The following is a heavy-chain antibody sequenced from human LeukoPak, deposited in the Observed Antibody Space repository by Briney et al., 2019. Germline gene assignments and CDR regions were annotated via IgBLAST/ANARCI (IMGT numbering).Heavy chain of an antibody. CDR1: GGSISSYY. CDR2: IYYSGST. Sequence: SETLSLTCTVSGGSISSYYWSWIRQPPGKGLERIGYIYYSGSTNYNPSLKSRVTISVDTSKNQFSLKLSSVTAADTAVYYCARHSYYDILTGYYDFDYWGQGTLVTVSS. D-gene: IGHD3-9*01. V-gene: IGHV4-59*08. J-gene: IGHJ4*02. CDR3: ARHSYYDILTGYYDFDY.